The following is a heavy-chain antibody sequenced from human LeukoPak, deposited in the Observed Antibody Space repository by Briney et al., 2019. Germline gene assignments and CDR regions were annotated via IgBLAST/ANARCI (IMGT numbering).Heavy chain of an antibody. Sequence: GESLRLSCATSGFTFSFYGMHWVRKAPGKGLAWVAFIQYDGSYKFYADSVQGRFSISRDNSKNTLFLQMNSLRTEDTAVYYCAKTSDQLLYSKFDFWGQGALVTVSS. CDR2: IQYDGSYK. CDR1: GFTFSFYG. D-gene: IGHD2-15*01. V-gene: IGHV3-30*02. J-gene: IGHJ4*02. CDR3: AKTSDQLLYSKFDF.